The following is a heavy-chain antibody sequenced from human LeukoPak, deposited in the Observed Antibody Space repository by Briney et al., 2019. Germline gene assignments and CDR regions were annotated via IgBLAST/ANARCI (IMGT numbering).Heavy chain of an antibody. D-gene: IGHD6-19*01. CDR1: GDSISSYY. J-gene: IGHJ4*02. V-gene: IGHV4-59*08. Sequence: SETLSLTCTVSGDSISSYYWSWIRQPPGKGLEWIGFMYYTGSTTYNPSLKSRVIMSVDTSKNQLSLKLSSVTAADTAVYYCASRPIPVDIFDSWGQGTLVTVSS. CDR2: MYYTGST. CDR3: ASRPIPVDIFDS.